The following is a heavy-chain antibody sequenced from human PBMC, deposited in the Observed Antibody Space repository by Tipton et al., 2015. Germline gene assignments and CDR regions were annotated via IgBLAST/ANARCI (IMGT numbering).Heavy chain of an antibody. D-gene: IGHD2-15*01. J-gene: IGHJ4*02. CDR1: GGSISSSSYY. CDR3: ARHYCSGDTCYHFDY. CDR2: IHYGGNT. Sequence: LRLSCTVSGGSISSSSYYWGWIRQPPGMGLEWIASIHYGGNTHYNPSLMSRVTISVDTSKNQLSLQLNSVTPEDTAVYYCARHYCSGDTCYHFDYWGQGTLVTVSS. V-gene: IGHV4-39*01.